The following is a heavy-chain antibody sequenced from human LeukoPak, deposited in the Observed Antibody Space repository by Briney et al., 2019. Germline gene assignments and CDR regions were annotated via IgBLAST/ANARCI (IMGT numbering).Heavy chain of an antibody. V-gene: IGHV3-30*02. CDR1: GFTFRTYG. CDR3: ARTVSSSWGFFDS. D-gene: IGHD6-6*01. CDR2: VRDDGSTK. J-gene: IGHJ4*02. Sequence: GGSLRLSCAASGFTFRTYGMHWVRQAPGKGLEWMSFVRDDGSTKYHADPVKGRFTISRDNSKSTLYLQMNSLRAEDTAVYFCARTVSSSWGFFDSWRQGTPVTVSS.